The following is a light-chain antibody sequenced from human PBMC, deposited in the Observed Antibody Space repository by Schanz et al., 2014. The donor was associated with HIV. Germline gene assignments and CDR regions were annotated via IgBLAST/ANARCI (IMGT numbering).Light chain of an antibody. Sequence: DIQMTQSPSTLSASVGDRVTITCRASQSISSWLAWYQQKPGKAPKLLIHTASTLQSGVPSRFSGSGSGTEFALTISSLQPDDFASYYCQQYTSYPYTFGQGTKLEIK. CDR3: QQYTSYPYT. V-gene: IGKV1-5*03. CDR1: QSISSW. J-gene: IGKJ2*01. CDR2: TAS.